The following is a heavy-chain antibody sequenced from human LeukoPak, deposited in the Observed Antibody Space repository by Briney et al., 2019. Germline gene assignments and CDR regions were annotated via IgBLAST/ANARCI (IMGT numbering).Heavy chain of an antibody. CDR2: IIPIFGTA. D-gene: IGHD5-12*01. CDR1: GDTFSRYA. J-gene: IGHJ4*02. V-gene: IGHV1-69*01. Sequence: GASVKGSCKASGDTFSRYAISWVRQAPGQGLVWMGGIIPIFGTANYAQKFQGRVTITADESTSTAYMELSSLRSEDTAVYYCARDLGGYSGYVGYYFDYWGQGTLVTVSS. CDR3: ARDLGGYSGYVGYYFDY.